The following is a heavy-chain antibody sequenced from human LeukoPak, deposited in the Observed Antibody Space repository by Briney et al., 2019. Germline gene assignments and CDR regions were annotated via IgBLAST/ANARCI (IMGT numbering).Heavy chain of an antibody. CDR1: GFTFSSYA. J-gene: IGHJ6*02. D-gene: IGHD3-10*01. V-gene: IGHV3-23*01. CDR3: AKGRRWLGELSHYYYGMDV. CDR2: ISGSGGST. Sequence: PGGSLRLSCAASGFTFSSYAMSWVRQAPGKGLEWVSAISGSGGSTYYADSVKGRFTISRDNSKNTLYLQMNSLRAEDTAVYYCAKGRRWLGELSHYYYGMDVWGQGTTVTVSS.